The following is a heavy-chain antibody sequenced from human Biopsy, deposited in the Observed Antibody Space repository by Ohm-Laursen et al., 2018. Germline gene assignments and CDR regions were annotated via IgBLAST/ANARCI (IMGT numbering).Heavy chain of an antibody. J-gene: IGHJ4*02. D-gene: IGHD2-8*01. CDR2: LNTNSGDT. CDR1: GYIFTGYY. Sequence: ASVKVSCKASGYIFTGYYMHWVRQAPGQGLEWMGWLNTNSGDTEYAESFQGRVTMTRDTSISTAYMELSRLRSDDTAVYYCARLTRSTTTTGVWGQGTLVTVSS. V-gene: IGHV1-2*02. CDR3: ARLTRSTTTTGV.